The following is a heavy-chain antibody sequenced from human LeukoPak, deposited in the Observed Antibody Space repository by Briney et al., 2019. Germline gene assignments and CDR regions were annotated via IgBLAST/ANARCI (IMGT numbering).Heavy chain of an antibody. CDR1: GFTFSNYA. CDR3: ARDLYYYYYMDV. V-gene: IGHV3-30*04. CDR2: ISYDGSNK. Sequence: GGSLRLSCAASGFTFSNYAMHWVRQAPGKGLEWVAVISYDGSNKYYADSVKGRFTISRDNSKNTLYLQMNSLRAEDTAVYYCARDLYYYYYMDVWGKGTTVTVSS. J-gene: IGHJ6*03.